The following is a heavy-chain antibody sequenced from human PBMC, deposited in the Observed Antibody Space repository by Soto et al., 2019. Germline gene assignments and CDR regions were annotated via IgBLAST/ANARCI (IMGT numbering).Heavy chain of an antibody. CDR3: ARTLDLGGSAGTNWFDP. D-gene: IGHD2-15*01. J-gene: IGHJ5*02. Sequence: TLSLTCTVSGGSISSGAYSWSWIRLPPGKRLEWIGYIYHRGTSHYNTSLKSRVTMSVDRSRNQFSLNLRSVTAADTAVYYCARTLDLGGSAGTNWFDPWGQGTLVTVSS. V-gene: IGHV4-30-2*01. CDR1: GGSISSGAYS. CDR2: IYHRGTS.